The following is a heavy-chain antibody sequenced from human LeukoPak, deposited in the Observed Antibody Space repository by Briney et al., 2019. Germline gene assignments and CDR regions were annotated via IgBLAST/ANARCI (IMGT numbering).Heavy chain of an antibody. CDR3: SRESGAFSPFGY. V-gene: IGHV4-4*02. J-gene: IGHJ4*02. CDR1: GGSISRTNW. Sequence: PSETLSLTCDVSGGSISRTNWWSWVRQSPGQGLEWIGGISLSGRTNYNPSLQSRVTMSLDESKNQLSLDLASVTAADTAVYYCSRESGAFSPFGYWGQGTLVTVHS. CDR2: ISLSGRT. D-gene: IGHD1-26*01.